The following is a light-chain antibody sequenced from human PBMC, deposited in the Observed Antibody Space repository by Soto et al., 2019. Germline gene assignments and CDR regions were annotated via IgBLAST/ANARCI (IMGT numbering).Light chain of an antibody. CDR1: SGHSNYA. V-gene: IGLV4-69*01. CDR3: QTWVTGLRV. J-gene: IGLJ1*01. CDR2: LNSDGSH. Sequence: QLVLTQSPSASASLGASVKLTCTLSSGHSNYAIAWHQQQPEKGPRYLMRLNSDGSHRKGDGIPDRFSGSSSGAERYLTISSLQSEDEADYYCQTWVTGLRVFGTGTKVTVL.